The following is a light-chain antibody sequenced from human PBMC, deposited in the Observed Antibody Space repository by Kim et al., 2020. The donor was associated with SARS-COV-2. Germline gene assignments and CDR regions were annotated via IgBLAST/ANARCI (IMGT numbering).Light chain of an antibody. CDR1: QSLLHSNGYNY. CDR3: MQALQTSIT. Sequence: PASISCRSSQSLLHSNGYNYLDWYLQKPGQSPQLLIYLGSNRASGVSDRFSGSGSGTDFTLQISRVEAEDVGVYYCMQALQTSITFGQGTRLEIK. V-gene: IGKV2-28*01. J-gene: IGKJ5*01. CDR2: LGS.